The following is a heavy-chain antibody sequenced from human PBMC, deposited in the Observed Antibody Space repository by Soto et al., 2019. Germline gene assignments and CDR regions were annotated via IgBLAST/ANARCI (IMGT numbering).Heavy chain of an antibody. D-gene: IGHD3-10*01. CDR1: GFTFSSYT. J-gene: IGHJ2*01. CDR3: ARAPGNYYGSGSSDWFCDL. V-gene: IGHV3-48*02. Sequence: EVQLVESGGGLVQPGGSLRLSCAASGFTFSSYTFNWVRQAPGKGLEWVSYISSSGATIFYADSVQGRFAISRDNAKKSLYLQMNSLRDEDRAVYYCARAPGNYYGSGSSDWFCDLWGRGTLVTVSS. CDR2: ISSSGATI.